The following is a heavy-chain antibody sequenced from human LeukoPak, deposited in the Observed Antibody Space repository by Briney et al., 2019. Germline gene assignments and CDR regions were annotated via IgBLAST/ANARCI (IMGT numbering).Heavy chain of an antibody. CDR3: ARDKIGVVRTAFDI. D-gene: IGHD3-3*01. CDR1: GFTVSSNY. CDR2: IYSGGST. V-gene: IGHV3-66*02. Sequence: PGGSLRLSCAASGFTVSSNYMSWVRQAPGKGPEWVSVIYSGGSTYYADSVKGRFTISRDNSKNTLYLQMNSLRAEDTAVYYCARDKIGVVRTAFDIWGQGTMVTVSS. J-gene: IGHJ3*02.